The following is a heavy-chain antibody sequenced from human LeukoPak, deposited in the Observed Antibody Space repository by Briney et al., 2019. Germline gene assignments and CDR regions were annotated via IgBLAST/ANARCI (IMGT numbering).Heavy chain of an antibody. D-gene: IGHD3-22*01. V-gene: IGHV3-11*01. Sequence: PGGSLRLSCAASGFTFSDYYMSWIGQAPGKGLEWVAYISSSGSTICYADSVKGRFTISRDNAKTSLYLQMNSLRAEDTAVYYCAKDGYYYDSSDDYWGQGTLVTVSS. J-gene: IGHJ4*02. CDR3: AKDGYYYDSSDDY. CDR1: GFTFSDYY. CDR2: ISSSGSTI.